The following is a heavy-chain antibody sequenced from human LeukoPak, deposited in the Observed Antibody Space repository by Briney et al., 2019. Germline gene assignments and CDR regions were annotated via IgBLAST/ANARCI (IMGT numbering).Heavy chain of an antibody. V-gene: IGHV4-34*01. CDR1: GGSFSGYY. CDR2: INHSGST. CDR3: ARLAAPSGKFDY. D-gene: IGHD6-6*01. Sequence: SETLSLTCAVYGGSFSGYYWSWIRQPPGKGLEWIGEINHSGSTNYNPSLKSRVTISVDTSKNQFSLKLSSVTAADTAVYYCARLAAPSGKFDYWGQGTLVTVPS. J-gene: IGHJ4*02.